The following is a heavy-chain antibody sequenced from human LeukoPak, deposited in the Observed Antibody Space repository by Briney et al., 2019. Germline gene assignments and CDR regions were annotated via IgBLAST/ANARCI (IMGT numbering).Heavy chain of an antibody. J-gene: IGHJ5*02. Sequence: GASVKVSCKVSGYTLTELSMHWVRQAPGKGLEWMGGFDPEDGETIYAQKFQGRVTMPEDTSTDTAYMELSSLRSEDTAVCYCATGYSGSYFWFDPWGQGTLLTVSS. D-gene: IGHD1-26*01. CDR3: ATGYSGSYFWFDP. CDR1: GYTLTELS. CDR2: FDPEDGET. V-gene: IGHV1-24*01.